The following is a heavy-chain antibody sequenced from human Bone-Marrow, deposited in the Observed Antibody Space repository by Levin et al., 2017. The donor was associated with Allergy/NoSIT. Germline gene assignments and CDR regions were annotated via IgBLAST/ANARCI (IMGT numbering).Heavy chain of an antibody. CDR1: GYTFTGYY. Sequence: GESLKISCKASGYTFTGYYMHWVRQAPGQGLEWMGRINPNSGGTNYAQKFQGRVTMTRDTSISTAYMELSRLRSDDTAVYYCARGGIVVVVAATNDPDYWGQGTLVTVSS. D-gene: IGHD2-15*01. CDR2: INPNSGGT. V-gene: IGHV1-2*06. J-gene: IGHJ4*02. CDR3: ARGGIVVVVAATNDPDY.